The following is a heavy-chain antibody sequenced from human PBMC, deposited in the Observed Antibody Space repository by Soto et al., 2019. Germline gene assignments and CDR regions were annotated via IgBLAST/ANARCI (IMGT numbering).Heavy chain of an antibody. CDR2: IWYDGSNK. CDR3: ARDGVGAREVGGFQDY. J-gene: IGHJ4*02. CDR1: GFTFSSYG. D-gene: IGHD1-26*01. Sequence: PGGSLRLSCAASGFTFSSYGMHWVRQAPGKGLEWVAVIWYDGSNKYYADSVKGRFTISRDNSKNTLYLQMNSLRAEDTAVYYCARDGVGAREVGGFQDYWGQGTLVTVSS. V-gene: IGHV3-33*01.